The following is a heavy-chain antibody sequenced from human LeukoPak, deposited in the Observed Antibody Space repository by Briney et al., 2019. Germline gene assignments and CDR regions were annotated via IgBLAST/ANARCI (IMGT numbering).Heavy chain of an antibody. CDR3: ANTRAIAARPFDY. Sequence: ESGGSLRLSCAASGFTFSQYWMSWVRQAPGKGLEWVSAISGSGGSTYYADSVKGRFTISRDNSKNTLYLQMNSLRAEDTAVYYCANTRAIAARPFDYWGQGTLVTVSS. V-gene: IGHV3-23*01. CDR2: ISGSGGST. CDR1: GFTFSQYW. J-gene: IGHJ4*02. D-gene: IGHD6-6*01.